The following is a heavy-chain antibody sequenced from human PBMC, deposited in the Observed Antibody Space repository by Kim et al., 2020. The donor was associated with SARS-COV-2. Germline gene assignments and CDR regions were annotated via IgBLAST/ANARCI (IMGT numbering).Heavy chain of an antibody. J-gene: IGHJ4*02. V-gene: IGHV4-59*09. Sequence: NYNPSLKSRVTMTVDTSKNQFSLNLTSVTPADTAVYYCARGGVATIWSYWGQGTLVTVSS. D-gene: IGHD5-12*01. CDR3: ARGGVATIWSY.